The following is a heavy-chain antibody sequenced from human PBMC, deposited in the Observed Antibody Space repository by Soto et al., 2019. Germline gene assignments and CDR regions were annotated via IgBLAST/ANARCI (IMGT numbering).Heavy chain of an antibody. V-gene: IGHV4-30-4*01. CDR3: ARGDRYCSSTSCRYYYYGMDV. J-gene: IGHJ6*02. Sequence: SETLSLTCTVPGGSISSGDYYWSWIRQPPGKGLEWIGYIYYSGSTYYNPSLKGRVTISVDTSKNQFSLKLSSVTAADTAVYYCARGDRYCSSTSCRYYYYGMDVWGQGTTVTVSS. D-gene: IGHD2-2*01. CDR2: IYYSGST. CDR1: GGSISSGDYY.